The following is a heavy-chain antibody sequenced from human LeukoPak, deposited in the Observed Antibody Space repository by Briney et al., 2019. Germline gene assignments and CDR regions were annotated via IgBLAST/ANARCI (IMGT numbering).Heavy chain of an antibody. CDR1: GDSISSYY. CDR3: ARSPSIVRGVGRWFDP. V-gene: IGHV4-59*01. CDR2: IYYSGST. J-gene: IGHJ5*02. Sequence: SGTLSLTCSVSGDSISSYYWSWIRQPPGEGLEWIGHIYYSGSTNYNPSLKSRVTISVDTSKNQFSLKLSSVTAADTAVYYCARSPSIVRGVGRWFDPWGQGTPVTVSS. D-gene: IGHD3-10*01.